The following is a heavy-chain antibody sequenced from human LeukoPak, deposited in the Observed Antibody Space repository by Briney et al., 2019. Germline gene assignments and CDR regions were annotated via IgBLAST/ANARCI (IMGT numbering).Heavy chain of an antibody. Sequence: ASVKVSCKTSGYAFTNYDINWVRQAPGQGLEWMGWMRPDNGNTGYAQKFQGRVTMTRNTSITTAYMELRSLRSDDTAVYYCARGHGSAFDPWGQGTLVTVSS. CDR3: ARGHGSAFDP. CDR1: GYAFTNYD. J-gene: IGHJ5*02. V-gene: IGHV1-8*01. CDR2: MRPDNGNT. D-gene: IGHD3-10*01.